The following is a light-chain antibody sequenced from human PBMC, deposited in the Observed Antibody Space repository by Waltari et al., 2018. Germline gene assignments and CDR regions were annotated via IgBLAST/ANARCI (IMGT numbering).Light chain of an antibody. CDR1: NIGSYS. J-gene: IGLJ1*01. Sequence: SYVLTQPPSVSVAPGETARITCGGDNIGSYSVHWYQQRPGQAPMLVIYYDRDRPPGIPERFSGSNSGNTATLTISRVEAGDEAKYYCHVWHPDVDPGVFGTGTDVTVL. V-gene: IGLV3-21*04. CDR3: HVWHPDVDPGV. CDR2: YDR.